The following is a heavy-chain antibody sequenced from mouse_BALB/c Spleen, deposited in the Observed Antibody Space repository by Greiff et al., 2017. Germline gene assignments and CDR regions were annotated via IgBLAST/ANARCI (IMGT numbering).Heavy chain of an antibody. CDR2: ISYDGSN. D-gene: IGHD1-1*01. V-gene: IGHV3-6*02. CDR1: GYSITSGYY. Sequence: EVKLMESGPGLVKPSQSLSLTCSVTGYSITSGYYWNWIRQFPGNKLEWMGYISYDGSNNYNPSLKNRISITRDTSKNQFFLKLNSVTTEDTATYYCARGFYYYGSSPWFAYWGQGTLVTVSA. J-gene: IGHJ3*01. CDR3: ARGFYYYGSSPWFAY.